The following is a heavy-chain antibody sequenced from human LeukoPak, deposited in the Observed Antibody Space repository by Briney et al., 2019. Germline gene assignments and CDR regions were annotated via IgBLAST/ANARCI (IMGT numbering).Heavy chain of an antibody. D-gene: IGHD3-10*01. CDR3: ARDGADRFITMVRGVILDY. V-gene: IGHV3-30-3*01. J-gene: IGHJ4*02. Sequence: GRSLRLSCAASGFTFSSYAMHWVRQAPGKGLEWVAVISSDGNNKYYADSVKGRFTISRANSKNTLCLQMNSLRADDTAVYYCARDGADRFITMVRGVILDYWGRGTLVTVSS. CDR1: GFTFSSYA. CDR2: ISSDGNNK.